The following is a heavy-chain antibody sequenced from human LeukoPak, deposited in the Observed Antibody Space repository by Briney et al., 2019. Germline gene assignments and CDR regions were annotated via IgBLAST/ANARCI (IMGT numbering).Heavy chain of an antibody. Sequence: PGGSLRLSCAASGFTFSSYAMSWVRQAPGKGLEWVSAISGSGGSTYYADSVKGRFTISRDNSRNTLYLQMNSLRAEDTAVYYCAKHVVGIEGYFDYWGQGTLVTVSS. CDR2: ISGSGGST. CDR1: GFTFSSYA. V-gene: IGHV3-23*01. D-gene: IGHD1-26*01. J-gene: IGHJ4*02. CDR3: AKHVVGIEGYFDY.